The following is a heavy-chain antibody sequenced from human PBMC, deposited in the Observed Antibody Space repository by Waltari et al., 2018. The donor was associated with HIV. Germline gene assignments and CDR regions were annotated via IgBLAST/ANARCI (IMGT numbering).Heavy chain of an antibody. V-gene: IGHV3-21*01. D-gene: IGHD6-13*01. CDR3: ARDSRDNSWSLNFFDP. CDR1: GFTFNSYS. Sequence: EVQLVESGGGPVKPGGSLRLSCRASGFTFNSYSLNWVRQAPGKGLEWISSISSSGTFTHDVDSVKGRFTISRDNANKSVYLQMNSLRADDTAVYYCARDSRDNSWSLNFFDPWGQGTLVTVSS. CDR2: ISSSGTFT. J-gene: IGHJ5*02.